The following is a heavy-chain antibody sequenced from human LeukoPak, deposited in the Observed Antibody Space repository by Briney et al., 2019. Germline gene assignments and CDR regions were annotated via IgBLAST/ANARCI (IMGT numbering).Heavy chain of an antibody. CDR2: ISSSNNTK. Sequence: GGSLRISWAASGFTFSSYSMNWVRQAPGKGLEWVSHISSSNNTKYYADSVKGRFTISRDNAKNSLYLQMNSLRDEDTAVYFCAGVDGWFGELLSFDYWGQGTLVTVSS. V-gene: IGHV3-48*02. D-gene: IGHD3-10*01. CDR1: GFTFSSYS. J-gene: IGHJ4*02. CDR3: AGVDGWFGELLSFDY.